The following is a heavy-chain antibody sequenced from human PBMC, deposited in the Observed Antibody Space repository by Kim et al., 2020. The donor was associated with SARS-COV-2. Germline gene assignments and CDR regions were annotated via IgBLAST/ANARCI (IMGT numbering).Heavy chain of an antibody. D-gene: IGHD3-10*01. J-gene: IGHJ4*02. V-gene: IGHV3-33*01. Sequence: GGSLRLSCAASGFTFSSYGMHWVRQAPGKGLEWVAVIWYDGSNKYYADSVRGRFTISRDNSKNTLYLQMNSLRAEDTAVYYCARDSGSYPSTIDYWGQGTLVTVSS. CDR2: IWYDGSNK. CDR3: ARDSGSYPSTIDY. CDR1: GFTFSSYG.